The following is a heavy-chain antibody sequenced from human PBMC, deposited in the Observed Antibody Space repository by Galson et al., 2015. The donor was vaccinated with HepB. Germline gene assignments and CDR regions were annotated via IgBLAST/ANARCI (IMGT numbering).Heavy chain of an antibody. Sequence: SLRLSCAASGFSVSDSFMSWVRQAPGKGLEWVSIISSGDRTFYTDSVKGRFSISRDNSRNTMYLQMNSLKGDDTAVYYCARGTSGHDCWGQGTLVTVSP. CDR3: ARGTSGHDC. CDR1: GFSVSDSF. V-gene: IGHV3-53*01. D-gene: IGHD5-12*01. J-gene: IGHJ4*02. CDR2: ISSGDRT.